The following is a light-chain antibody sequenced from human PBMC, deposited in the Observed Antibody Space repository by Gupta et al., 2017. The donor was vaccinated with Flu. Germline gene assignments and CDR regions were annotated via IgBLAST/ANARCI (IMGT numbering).Light chain of an antibody. CDR1: CLRLYN. Sequence: GQTATFSWHRACLRLYNVTWYQQNTGTAPVLLMDGSHNRPSGIPDRFSGSNSGATTSLTINGHQAEDEDDYSCTSWDSNEDHCEFGVGTKLTVL. CDR3: TSWDSNEDHCE. CDR2: GSH. J-gene: IGLJ2*01. V-gene: IGLV3-19*01.